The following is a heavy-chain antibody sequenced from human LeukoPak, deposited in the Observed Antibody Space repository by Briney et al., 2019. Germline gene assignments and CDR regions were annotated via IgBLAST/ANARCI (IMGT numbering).Heavy chain of an antibody. J-gene: IGHJ6*02. CDR2: IYYSGST. V-gene: IGHV4-30-4*01. CDR1: GGSISSGDYY. Sequence: SETLSLTCTVSGGSISSGDYYWSWIRQPPGKGLEWIGYIYYSGSTYYNPSLKSRVTISVDTSKNQFSLKLSSVTAADTAVYYCARGYGNQLLDYYYYYGMDVWGQGTTVTVSS. CDR3: ARGYGNQLLDYYYYYGMDV. D-gene: IGHD2-2*01.